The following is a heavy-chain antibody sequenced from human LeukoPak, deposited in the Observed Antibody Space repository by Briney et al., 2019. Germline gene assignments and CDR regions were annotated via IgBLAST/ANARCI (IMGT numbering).Heavy chain of an antibody. CDR2: IYYSGST. J-gene: IGHJ3*02. Sequence: PSETLSLTCTVSGGSISSYYWSWIRQPPGKGLEWIGYIYYSGSTNYNPSLKSRVTISVDTSKNQFSLKLSSVTAADTAVYYCARAPKGYYYGSSGYNAFDIWGQGTMVTVSS. D-gene: IGHD3-22*01. CDR1: GGSISSYY. CDR3: ARAPKGYYYGSSGYNAFDI. V-gene: IGHV4-59*01.